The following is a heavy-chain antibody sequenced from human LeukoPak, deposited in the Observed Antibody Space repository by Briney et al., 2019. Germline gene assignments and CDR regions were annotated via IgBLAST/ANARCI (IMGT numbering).Heavy chain of an antibody. J-gene: IGHJ4*02. Sequence: SETLSLTCTVSGGSISSSSYYWGWIRQPPGKGLEWIGSIYYSGSTYYNPSLKSRVTISVDTSKNQFSLKLSSVTAADTAVYYCARAGYSSSWYYFDYWGQGTLVTVSS. CDR1: GGSISSSSYY. CDR3: ARAGYSSSWYYFDY. V-gene: IGHV4-39*07. D-gene: IGHD6-13*01. CDR2: IYYSGST.